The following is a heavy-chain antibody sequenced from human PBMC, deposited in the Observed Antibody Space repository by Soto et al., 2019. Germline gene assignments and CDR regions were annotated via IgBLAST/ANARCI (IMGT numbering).Heavy chain of an antibody. Sequence: EVELVQSGAEVKEPGESLRISCKASGYTFTNYWITWVRQMPGKGLEWMGRIDPSDSYTAYSPSFRGHVTISVDKSISTAYLNWSSLKASDTAVYFCARPYSISLKIGFDPWGQGTLVTVSA. CDR1: GYTFTNYW. V-gene: IGHV5-10-1*03. CDR2: IDPSDSYT. J-gene: IGHJ5*02. D-gene: IGHD6-6*01. CDR3: ARPYSISLKIGFDP.